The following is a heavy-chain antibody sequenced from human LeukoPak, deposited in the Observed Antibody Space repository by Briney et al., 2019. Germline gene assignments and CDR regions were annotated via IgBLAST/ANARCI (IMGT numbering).Heavy chain of an antibody. Sequence: GGSLRLPCTASGFKFDDYGMTWVRQAPGKGLEWVSDINWNGDSRGYAHSVRGRFTIYRDNSKNTLYLQMNSLRAEDTAVYYCAKGSDYDSKYYYYYMDVWGKGTTVTVSS. J-gene: IGHJ6*03. D-gene: IGHD3-22*01. CDR2: INWNGDSR. CDR1: GFKFDDYG. V-gene: IGHV3-20*04. CDR3: AKGSDYDSKYYYYYMDV.